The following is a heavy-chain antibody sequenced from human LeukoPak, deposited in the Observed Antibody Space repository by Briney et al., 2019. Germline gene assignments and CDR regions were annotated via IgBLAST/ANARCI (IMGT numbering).Heavy chain of an antibody. D-gene: IGHD3-22*01. CDR2: ISGDSTDI. J-gene: IGHJ4*02. Sequence: GVLRLSCSASGFTFRSYGMHWVRPSPGKGLEWVSSISGDSTDIYYADSLMGRSTISRDNAKNSLYLQINSLRAEDTAIYYCARRGYSDSSGYGYWGQGTLVTVSS. V-gene: IGHV3-21*01. CDR3: ARRGYSDSSGYGY. CDR1: GFTFRSYG.